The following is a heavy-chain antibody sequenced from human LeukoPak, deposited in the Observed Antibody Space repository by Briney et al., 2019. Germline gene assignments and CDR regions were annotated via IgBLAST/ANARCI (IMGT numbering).Heavy chain of an antibody. CDR3: ARTRSSWSYYFDY. D-gene: IGHD6-13*01. Sequence: ASVNVSCKASGYTFTIYGISWVRQAPGQGLEWMGGIIHIFGTASYAQKFQGRVTITADKSTSTAYMELSSLRSEDTAVYYCARTRSSWSYYFDYWGQGTLVTVSS. CDR1: GYTFTIYG. J-gene: IGHJ4*02. V-gene: IGHV1-69*06. CDR2: IIHIFGTA.